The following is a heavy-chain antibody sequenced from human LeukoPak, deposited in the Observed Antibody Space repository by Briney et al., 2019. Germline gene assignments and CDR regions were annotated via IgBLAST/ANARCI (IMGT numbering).Heavy chain of an antibody. J-gene: IGHJ6*03. CDR1: GFTFSSYW. D-gene: IGHD3-3*01. CDR3: ARSVLRFFHMDV. V-gene: IGHV3-7*01. CDR2: IKKDGSEK. Sequence: GGSLRLSCAASGFTFSSYWMSWVRQAPGKGLEWVANIKKDGSEKYYVDSVKGRFTISRDNAKNSLYLQMDSLRAEDTAVYYCARSVLRFFHMDVWGKGTTVTVSS.